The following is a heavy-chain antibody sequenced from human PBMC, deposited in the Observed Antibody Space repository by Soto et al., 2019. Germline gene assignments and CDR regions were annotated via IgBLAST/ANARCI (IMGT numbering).Heavy chain of an antibody. D-gene: IGHD3-9*01. V-gene: IGHV6-1*01. CDR2: TYFRSKWYN. J-gene: IGHJ6*04. CDR3: ARYLTGPPVYYPVMDV. Sequence: QTLSRTCAISGDSVSSNSAAWNWIRQSPSRGLEWLGRTYFRSKWYNDYAVSVKSRITINPDTSKNQFSLQLNSVTPEDTAVYYFARYLTGPPVYYPVMDVWGKGTTVPVSP. CDR1: GDSVSSNSAA.